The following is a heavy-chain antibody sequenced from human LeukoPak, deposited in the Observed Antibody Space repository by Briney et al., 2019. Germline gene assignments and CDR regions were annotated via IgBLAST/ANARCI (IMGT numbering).Heavy chain of an antibody. Sequence: ASVKVSCKASGGTFSSYAISWVRQAPGQGLEWMGRIIPILGIANYAQKFQGRVTITADKSASTAYMELSSLRSEDTAVYYCARGPPGYALDIWGQGTMVTVSS. CDR1: GGTFSSYA. CDR2: IIPILGIA. V-gene: IGHV1-69*04. J-gene: IGHJ3*02. CDR3: ARGPPGYALDI.